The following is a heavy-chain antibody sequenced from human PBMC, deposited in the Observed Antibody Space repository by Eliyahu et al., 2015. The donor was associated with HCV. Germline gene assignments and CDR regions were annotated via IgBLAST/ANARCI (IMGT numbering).Heavy chain of an antibody. CDR3: ARGGQWLANWFDP. CDR1: GGSFSGYY. V-gene: IGHV4-34*02. J-gene: IGHJ5*02. Sequence: QVQLQQWGAGLLKPSETLSLTCAVYGGSFSGYYWSWIRQPPGKGLEWIGEINHGGSTNYNPSLKSRVTISGDTSNNQFSLKLSSVTAADTAVYYCARGGQWLANWFDPWGQGTLV. CDR2: INHGGST. D-gene: IGHD6-19*01.